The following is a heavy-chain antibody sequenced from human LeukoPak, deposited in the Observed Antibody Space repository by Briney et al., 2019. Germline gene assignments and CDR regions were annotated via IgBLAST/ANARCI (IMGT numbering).Heavy chain of an antibody. V-gene: IGHV3-23*01. D-gene: IGHD3-3*01. J-gene: IGHJ5*02. CDR2: ISGSGGST. CDR3: ARLAAPEYYDFWSGSNWFDP. CDR1: GFTFSSYA. Sequence: PGGSLRLSCAASGFTFSSYAMSWVRQAPGKGLEWVSSISGSGGSTYYPDSVKGRFTISRDNAKNSLYLQMNSLRAEDTAVYYCARLAAPEYYDFWSGSNWFDPWGQGTLVTVSS.